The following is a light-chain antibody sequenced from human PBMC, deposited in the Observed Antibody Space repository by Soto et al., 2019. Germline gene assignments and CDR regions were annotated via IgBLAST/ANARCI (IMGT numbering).Light chain of an antibody. V-gene: IGKV3-11*01. J-gene: IGKJ5*01. CDR1: QSISNY. CDR3: QQRSNWAIT. Sequence: ESVLTKSHATLSLSPGERATLSCRASQSISNYLAWYQQKPGQAPRLLIYDASHRATGIPARFSGSGSGTDFTLTISSLEPEDFAVYYCQQRSNWAITFGQGARPEIK. CDR2: DAS.